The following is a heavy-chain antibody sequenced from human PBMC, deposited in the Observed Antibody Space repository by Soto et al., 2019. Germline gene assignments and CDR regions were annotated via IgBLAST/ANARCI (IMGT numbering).Heavy chain of an antibody. CDR3: ARGIVVVPAAIFDP. J-gene: IGHJ5*02. V-gene: IGHV4-31*03. D-gene: IGHD2-2*01. CDR2: IYYSGST. Sequence: SETLSLTCTVSGGSISSGGYYWSWIRQHPGKGLEWIGYIYYSGSTYYNPSLESRVTISVDTSKNQFSLKLSSVTAADTAVYYCARGIVVVPAAIFDPWGQGTLVTVSS. CDR1: GGSISSGGYY.